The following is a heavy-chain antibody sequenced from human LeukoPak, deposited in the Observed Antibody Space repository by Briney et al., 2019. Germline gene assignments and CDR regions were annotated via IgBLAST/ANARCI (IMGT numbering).Heavy chain of an antibody. CDR3: ARDYLDFWNRFDP. D-gene: IGHD3-3*01. V-gene: IGHV1-46*01. Sequence: ASVKVSCKASGYTFTGYYMYWVRQAPGQGLEWMGWINPSGGSTSYAQKFQGRVTMTRDTSTSTVYMELSSLRSEGTAVYYCARDYLDFWNRFDPWGQGTLVTVSS. CDR1: GYTFTGYY. J-gene: IGHJ5*02. CDR2: INPSGGST.